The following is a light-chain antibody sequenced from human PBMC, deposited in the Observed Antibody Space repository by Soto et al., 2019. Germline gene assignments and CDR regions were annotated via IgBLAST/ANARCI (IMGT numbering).Light chain of an antibody. J-gene: IGLJ1*01. V-gene: IGLV2-14*01. Sequence: QSVLTQPASVSGSPGQSITISCTGTSSDVGGYNYVSWYQQHPGKAPKLMIYDVSNRPSGVSNRFSGSKSGNTASLTISGLQAEDEADYYCSSHTSNSTLSLFATETKVTVL. CDR1: SSDVGGYNY. CDR2: DVS. CDR3: SSHTSNSTLSL.